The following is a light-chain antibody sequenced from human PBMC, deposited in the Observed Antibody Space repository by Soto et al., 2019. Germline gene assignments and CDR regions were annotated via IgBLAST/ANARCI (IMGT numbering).Light chain of an antibody. CDR2: GAS. J-gene: IGKJ1*01. V-gene: IGKV3-20*01. CDR1: QSVSSY. Sequence: EIVLTQSPATLSLSPGERATLSCRASQSVSSYLAWYQQKPGQPPRLLIYGASTRATGIPARFSGSGSGTDFTLTISRLEPEDFAVYYCQQYGSSGTFGQGTKVDIK. CDR3: QQYGSSGT.